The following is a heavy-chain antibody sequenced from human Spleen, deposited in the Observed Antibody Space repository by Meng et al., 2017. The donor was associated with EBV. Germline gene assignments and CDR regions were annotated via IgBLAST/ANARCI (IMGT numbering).Heavy chain of an antibody. Sequence: HLVQSGAEVKKPGSSVKVSCKASGGTFSNYVFSWVRQAPGQGLEWVGWIIPILGTEKYAQKFQGRVTLTADKSTGTAYMELSSLTSEDTAVYYCARRSGSSQGGRIDPWGQGTLVTVSS. V-gene: IGHV1-69*04. D-gene: IGHD3-10*01. CDR3: ARRSGSSQGGRIDP. CDR2: IIPILGTE. CDR1: GGTFSNYV. J-gene: IGHJ5*02.